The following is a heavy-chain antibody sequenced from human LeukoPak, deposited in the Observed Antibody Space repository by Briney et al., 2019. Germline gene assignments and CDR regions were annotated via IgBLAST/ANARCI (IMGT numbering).Heavy chain of an antibody. V-gene: IGHV4-38-2*02. D-gene: IGHD3-10*01. CDR2: VYRTGNA. Sequence: PSETLSLXCSVSGYSISSGYYWGWIRQPPGKGLEWIGVVYRTGNAYYNPSLKSRVTISIDTSKNQFSLNLTSVTAADTAVYFCAKARGYGSGYFEYWGQGILVPVSS. J-gene: IGHJ4*02. CDR1: GYSISSGYY. CDR3: AKARGYGSGYFEY.